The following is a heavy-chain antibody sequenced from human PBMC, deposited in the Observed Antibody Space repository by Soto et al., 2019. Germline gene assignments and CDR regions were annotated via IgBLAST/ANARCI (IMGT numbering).Heavy chain of an antibody. Sequence: ASVKVSCKASGYTFTSYDINWVRQATGQGLEWLGWINPNSYNTGYAQKFQGRVTMTSNTSISTAYMELSSLRSEDTAVYYCARNKYYYDSSGSLFDYWGQGTLVTVSS. J-gene: IGHJ4*02. CDR1: GYTFTSYD. V-gene: IGHV1-8*01. CDR2: INPNSYNT. D-gene: IGHD3-22*01. CDR3: ARNKYYYDSSGSLFDY.